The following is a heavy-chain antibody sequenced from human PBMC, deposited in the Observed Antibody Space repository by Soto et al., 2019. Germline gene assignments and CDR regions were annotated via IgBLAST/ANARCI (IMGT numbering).Heavy chain of an antibody. CDR2: INRSGST. D-gene: IGHD3-3*01. J-gene: IGHJ5*02. CDR1: GGSFSGYF. V-gene: IGHV4-34*01. Sequence: PSETLSLTCAVYGGSFSGYFWSWIRQPPGKGLEWIGEINRSGSTSYHPSLKSRATISVDTSKNQFSLNLNSVTAADTAVYYCARRARHTIFGVVIRREGYNWFDPWGQGTLVTVSS. CDR3: ARRARHTIFGVVIRREGYNWFDP.